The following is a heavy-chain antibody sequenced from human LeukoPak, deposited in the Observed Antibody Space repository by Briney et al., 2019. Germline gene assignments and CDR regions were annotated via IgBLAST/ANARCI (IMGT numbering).Heavy chain of an antibody. V-gene: IGHV1-8*01. CDR1: GYTFTSYD. J-gene: IGHJ4*02. Sequence: ASVKVSCKASGYTFTSYDINWVRQATGQGLEWMGWMNPNSGNTGYAQKFQGRVTMTRNTSISTAYMELSRLRSDDTAVYYCARNPGYCSSTSCYNSPSDYWGQGTLVTVSS. CDR3: ARNPGYCSSTSCYNSPSDY. D-gene: IGHD2-2*01. CDR2: MNPNSGNT.